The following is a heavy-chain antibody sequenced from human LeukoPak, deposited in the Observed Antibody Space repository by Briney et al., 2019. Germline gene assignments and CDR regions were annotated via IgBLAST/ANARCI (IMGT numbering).Heavy chain of an antibody. CDR1: GFTFSSYW. D-gene: IGHD3-10*01. J-gene: IGHJ4*02. Sequence: GGSLRLSCAASGFTFSSYWMSRVRQAPGKGLEWVANIKQDGSEKYYVDSVKGRFTISRDNAMNSLYLQMNSLRAEDTAVYYCARVRYYYGSGSYHFDYWGQGTLVTASS. V-gene: IGHV3-7*01. CDR3: ARVRYYYGSGSYHFDY. CDR2: IKQDGSEK.